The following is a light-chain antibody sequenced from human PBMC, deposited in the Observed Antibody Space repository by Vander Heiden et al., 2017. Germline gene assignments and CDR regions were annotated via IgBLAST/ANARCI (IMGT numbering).Light chain of an antibody. V-gene: IGKV3-20*01. Sequence: EFVLTQSPVTLSLSPGERATLSCRASHSITSNYLACYQQKPGQAPRLPIYGTSNRATGIPDRFTGSGSGTHFTLTISRLEPEDFAVYYCQQFDTSPLFTFGPGTTVDIK. CDR2: GTS. CDR1: HSITSNY. CDR3: QQFDTSPLFT. J-gene: IGKJ3*01.